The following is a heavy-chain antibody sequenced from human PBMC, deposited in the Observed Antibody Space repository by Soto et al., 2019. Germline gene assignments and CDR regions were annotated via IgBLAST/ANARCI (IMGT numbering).Heavy chain of an antibody. CDR3: ANVALTGVNILTGYSDS. Sequence: EVQLLESGGGFVRPGESLRLSCVVSGSSFSSFAMSWVRQAPGKGLEWVSTISGSGGETYHADSVKGRFTISRDNSKNTLSLHMNSLKADDTAVYYCANVALTGVNILTGYSDSWGEGTLGTVSS. CDR2: ISGSGGET. D-gene: IGHD3-9*01. J-gene: IGHJ4*02. CDR1: GSSFSSFA. V-gene: IGHV3-23*01.